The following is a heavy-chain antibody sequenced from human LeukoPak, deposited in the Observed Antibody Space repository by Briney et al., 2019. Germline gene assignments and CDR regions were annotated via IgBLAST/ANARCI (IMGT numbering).Heavy chain of an antibody. Sequence: GGSLRLSCAASGFTFDNYAMNWVRQAPGKGLEWLSYIRGGGAVTRYSDSVKGRFTISRDNSKNTLYLQMNHLRAEDTAIYYCAKCSASYYIDAFDIWGRGTMVPVSS. J-gene: IGHJ3*02. CDR1: GFTFDNYA. CDR3: AKCSASYYIDAFDI. V-gene: IGHV3-23*01. CDR2: IRGGGAVT. D-gene: IGHD3-10*02.